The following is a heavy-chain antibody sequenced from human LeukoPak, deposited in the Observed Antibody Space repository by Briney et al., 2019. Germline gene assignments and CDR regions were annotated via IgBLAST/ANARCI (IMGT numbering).Heavy chain of an antibody. CDR3: ARAFNYADDYYYYYMDV. CDR1: GGSISSSSYY. CDR2: IYYSGST. D-gene: IGHD3-16*01. V-gene: IGHV4-39*07. Sequence: PSETLSLTCTVSGGSISSSSYYWGWIRQPPGKGLEWIGSIYYSGSTYYNPSLKSRVTISVDTSKNQFSLNLSSVTAADTAFYYCARAFNYADDYYYYYMDVWGKGTTVTVSS. J-gene: IGHJ6*03.